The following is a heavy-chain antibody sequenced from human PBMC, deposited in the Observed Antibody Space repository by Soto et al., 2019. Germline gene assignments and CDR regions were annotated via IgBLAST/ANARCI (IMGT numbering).Heavy chain of an antibody. Sequence: QVQLVQSGAEVKKPGSSVKVSCKASGGTFSSYAISWVRQAPGQGLEWMGGIIPIFSKANYAQKFQGRDTITADQSTNTAHMEMSRVRSEVTAVYYCARVIGVLVVVYYYGMDVGGQGTTVTVSS. CDR2: IIPIFSKA. D-gene: IGHD2-15*01. J-gene: IGHJ6*02. V-gene: IGHV1-69*01. CDR1: GGTFSSYA. CDR3: ARVIGVLVVVYYYGMDV.